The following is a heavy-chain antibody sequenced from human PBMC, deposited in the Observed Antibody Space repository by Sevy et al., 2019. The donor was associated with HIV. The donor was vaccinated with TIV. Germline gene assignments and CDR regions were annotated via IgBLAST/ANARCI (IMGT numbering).Heavy chain of an antibody. V-gene: IGHV3-7*01. Sequence: GGSLRLSCAASGFTFSDYFMGWVRQAPGRGLEWVANINQDGSQKNYVDSVKGRCTISRDNAKNSLYLQMNRLRVDDTAVYYCARELWPGDYWGQGTLVTVSS. CDR1: GFTFSDYF. D-gene: IGHD2-21*01. J-gene: IGHJ4*02. CDR2: INQDGSQK. CDR3: ARELWPGDY.